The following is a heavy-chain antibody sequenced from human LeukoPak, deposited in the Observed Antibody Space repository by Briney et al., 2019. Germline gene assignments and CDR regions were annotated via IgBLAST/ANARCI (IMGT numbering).Heavy chain of an antibody. CDR3: ARAAVYYDSSGYKY. CDR2: IKQDGSEK. CDR1: GFTFSSHW. V-gene: IGHV3-7*01. Sequence: GGSLRLSCAASGFTFSSHWMSWVRQAPGKGREWMANIKQDGSEKYYVDSVKGRFTISRDNAKNSLYLQMNSLRAEDTAVYYCARAAVYYDSSGYKYWGQGTLVTVSS. J-gene: IGHJ4*02. D-gene: IGHD3-22*01.